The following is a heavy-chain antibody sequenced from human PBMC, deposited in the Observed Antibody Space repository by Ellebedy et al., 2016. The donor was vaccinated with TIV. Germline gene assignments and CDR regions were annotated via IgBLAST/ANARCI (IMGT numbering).Heavy chain of an antibody. CDR2: IRQEGDEI. CDR3: ARRASYGDYAVQVNPWFDP. J-gene: IGHJ5*02. Sequence: GESLKISCAASGFTFRSYWMTWVRQAPGKGLEWVAKIRQEGDEIYYVESVKGRFTISRDNAKNSLFLQMNSLSVEDTAVYYCARRASYGDYAVQVNPWFDPWGQGTLVTVSS. V-gene: IGHV3-7*01. CDR1: GFTFRSYW. D-gene: IGHD4-17*01.